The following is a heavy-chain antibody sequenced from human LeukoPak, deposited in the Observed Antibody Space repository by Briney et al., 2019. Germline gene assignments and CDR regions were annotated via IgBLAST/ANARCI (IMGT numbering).Heavy chain of an antibody. V-gene: IGHV3-23*01. D-gene: IGHD5-18*01. CDR1: GLTFSNYA. J-gene: IGHJ4*02. CDR2: ISGSAHKI. CDR3: AGRPTGYSSGYIH. Sequence: PGGSLRLSCVASGLTFSNYAVSWVRLAPEKGLDWVSVISGSAHKIRYADSVKGRFTISRDNSENIVYLQMNNLRVEDTAVYYCAGRPTGYSSGYIHWGQGTLVTVSS.